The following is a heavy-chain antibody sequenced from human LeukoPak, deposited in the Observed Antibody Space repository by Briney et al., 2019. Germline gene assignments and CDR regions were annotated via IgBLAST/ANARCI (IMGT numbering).Heavy chain of an antibody. J-gene: IGHJ4*02. CDR3: ARSCASDCYHEVPGDY. V-gene: IGHV3-74*03. D-gene: IGHD2-21*02. CDR2: IKTDGSST. CDR1: GFTFSSYW. Sequence: PGGSLRLSCAVSGFTFSSYWMHWVRQAPGKGLEWVSRIKTDGSSTTYAGSVKGRFTISRDNAKTTLYLQMNTLRAEDTAVYYCARSCASDCYHEVPGDYWGQGTLVTVSS.